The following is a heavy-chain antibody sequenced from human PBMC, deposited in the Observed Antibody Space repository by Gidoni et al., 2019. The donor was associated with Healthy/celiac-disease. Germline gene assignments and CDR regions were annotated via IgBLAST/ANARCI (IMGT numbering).Heavy chain of an antibody. V-gene: IGHV1-69*01. CDR3: ARDRPPSGSYFDY. Sequence: AQKFQGRVTITADESTSTAYMELSSLRSEDTAVYYCARDRPPSGSYFDYWGQGTLVTVSS. J-gene: IGHJ4*02. D-gene: IGHD1-26*01.